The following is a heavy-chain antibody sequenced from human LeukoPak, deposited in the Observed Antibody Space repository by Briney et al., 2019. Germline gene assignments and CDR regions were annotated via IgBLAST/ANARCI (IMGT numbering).Heavy chain of an antibody. Sequence: GGSLRLSCTASGFTFSSYWMHWVRQAPGKGLVWVSRINSDGSTTTYADSVKGRFTISIDNAKNTLYLQMNSLRVEDTAVYYCARPHTGFDSWGQGTLVTVSS. J-gene: IGHJ4*02. CDR2: INSDGSTT. CDR3: ARPHTGFDS. V-gene: IGHV3-74*01. CDR1: GFTFSSYW.